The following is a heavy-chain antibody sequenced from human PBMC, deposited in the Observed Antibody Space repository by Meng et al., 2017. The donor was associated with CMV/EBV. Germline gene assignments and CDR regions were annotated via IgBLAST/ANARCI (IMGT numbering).Heavy chain of an antibody. V-gene: IGHV1-69*13. D-gene: IGHD3-3*01. Sequence: SVKVSCKSSGGSFSRYAFSWVRQAPGQGLEWVGGIVPFFPTTNYAQKFQGRITMTADESTTTTHMELRSLRSEDTAVYYCVRVLGDFWCGFGTQDYYYHNMDVWGPGTTVTVS. J-gene: IGHJ6*02. CDR2: IVPFFPTT. CDR1: GGSFSRYA. CDR3: VRVLGDFWCGFGTQDYYYHNMDV.